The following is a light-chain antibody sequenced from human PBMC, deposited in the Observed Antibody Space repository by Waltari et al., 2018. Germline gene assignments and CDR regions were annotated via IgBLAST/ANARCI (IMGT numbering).Light chain of an antibody. V-gene: IGKV3-15*01. CDR3: QQYNRWPPIT. J-gene: IGKJ5*01. CDR2: DAS. CDR1: QTVSSN. Sequence: EVVMTQSPATLSVFPGESATLSCRPSQTVSSNLAWYQQRPGQPPRLLIFDASTRAPSVPARFSGSGSGTEFTLTIRSLQSEDSAVYYCQQYNRWPPITFGQGTRLEIK.